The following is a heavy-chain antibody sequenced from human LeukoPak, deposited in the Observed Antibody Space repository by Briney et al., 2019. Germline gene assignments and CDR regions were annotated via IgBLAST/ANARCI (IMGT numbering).Heavy chain of an antibody. CDR3: ARVQTGVIAAAGYNWFDP. CDR1: GYTFTDYY. Sequence: ASVKVSCKASGYTFTDYYMHWVRQAPGQGLEWMGWINPNSGGTNYAQKFQGRVTMTRDTSISTAYMELSRLRSDDTAVYYCARVQTGVIAAAGYNWFDPWGQGTLVTVSS. CDR2: INPNSGGT. J-gene: IGHJ5*02. V-gene: IGHV1-2*02. D-gene: IGHD6-13*01.